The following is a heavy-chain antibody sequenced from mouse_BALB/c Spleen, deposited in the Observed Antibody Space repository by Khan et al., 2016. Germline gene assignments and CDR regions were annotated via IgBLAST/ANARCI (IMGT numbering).Heavy chain of an antibody. CDR1: GYTFTNYG. CDR3: ARSGGNFDY. CDR2: INTNTGEP. V-gene: IGHV9-3*02. D-gene: IGHD3-1*01. Sequence: QIQLVQSGPELKKPGETVKISCKASGYTFTNYGMNWVKQAHGKGLKGMGWINTNTGEPTYAEEFKGRFASSLATSASTAYVQINNLKNEDTATYFCARSGGNFDYWGQGTTLTVSS. J-gene: IGHJ2*01.